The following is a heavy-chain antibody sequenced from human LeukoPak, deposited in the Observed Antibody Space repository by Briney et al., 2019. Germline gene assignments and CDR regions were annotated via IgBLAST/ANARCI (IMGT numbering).Heavy chain of an antibody. J-gene: IGHJ6*04. CDR1: GWSFSGYY. CDR3: ARERFLEWSLLGDV. D-gene: IGHD3-3*01. V-gene: IGHV4-34*12. CDR2: ILHSGST. Sequence: SETLSLTCAVYGWSFSGYYWSWIRQPPGKGLGWVGEILHSGSTNYNPYHKSRVTISVATSKNQCSLKLSSVTAAETAVYYCARERFLEWSLLGDVWGKGTTVTVSS.